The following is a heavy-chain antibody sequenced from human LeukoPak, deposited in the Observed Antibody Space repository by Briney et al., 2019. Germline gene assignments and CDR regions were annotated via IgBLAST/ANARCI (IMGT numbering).Heavy chain of an antibody. V-gene: IGHV3-48*03. CDR3: ANTYGSWGNFDT. Sequence: GGSLRLSCAASGYTFSSYEMNWVRQAPGKGLEWVSYISSSGSTIYYADSVKGRFTISRDNAKNSLYLQMNSLGAEDTAVYYCANTYGSWGNFDTWGQGTLVTVSS. J-gene: IGHJ4*02. D-gene: IGHD3-10*01. CDR2: ISSSGSTI. CDR1: GYTFSSYE.